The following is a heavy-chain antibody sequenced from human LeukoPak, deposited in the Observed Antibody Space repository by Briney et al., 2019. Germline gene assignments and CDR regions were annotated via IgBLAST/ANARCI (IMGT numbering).Heavy chain of an antibody. V-gene: IGHV4-34*01. J-gene: IGHJ4*02. D-gene: IGHD3-3*01. CDR1: GGSFSGYY. Sequence: SETLSLTCAVYGGSFSGYYWSWIRQPPGKGLEWIGEINHSGSTNYNPSLKSRVTISVDTSKNQFSLKLSSVTAADTAVYYCARRPVESFDYWGQGTLVTVSS. CDR3: ARRPVESFDY. CDR2: INHSGST.